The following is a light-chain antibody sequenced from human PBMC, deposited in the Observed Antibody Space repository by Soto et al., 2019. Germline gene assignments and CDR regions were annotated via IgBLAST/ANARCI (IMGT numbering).Light chain of an antibody. CDR2: AAS. J-gene: IGKJ5*01. CDR3: QQTYSTLSIT. Sequence: DIQMTQSPSSLSASVGDRVTITCRASESIARHLNWYQQKPGKAPKLLIYAASSLQNGVPSRFRGGGPGTDLTLTISNLPPEDFASYYCQQTYSTLSITFGQGTRLEIK. CDR1: ESIARH. V-gene: IGKV1-39*01.